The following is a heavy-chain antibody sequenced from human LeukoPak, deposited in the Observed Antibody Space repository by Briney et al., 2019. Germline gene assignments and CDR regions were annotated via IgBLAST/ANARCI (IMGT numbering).Heavy chain of an antibody. D-gene: IGHD7-27*01. V-gene: IGHV3-21*01. CDR3: ARDRELGAIDY. CDR1: GFAFSGYS. J-gene: IGHJ4*02. Sequence: GGSLRLSCAASGFAFSGYSMNWVRQPPGKGLEWVSSIDSSRTYVYYADSVKGRFTISRDNARNSLSLQMNSLRAEDTTVYYCARDRELGAIDYWGQGTLVTASS. CDR2: IDSSRTYV.